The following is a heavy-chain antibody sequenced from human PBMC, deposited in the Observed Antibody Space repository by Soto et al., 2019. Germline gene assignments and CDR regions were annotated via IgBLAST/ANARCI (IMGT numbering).Heavy chain of an antibody. V-gene: IGHV3-74*01. J-gene: IGHJ4*02. CDR2: INIDGSIT. D-gene: IGHD3-10*01. CDR1: GFTFSSYE. Sequence: GGSLRLSCAASGFTFSSYEMNWVRQAPGKGLVWVSRINIDGSITNYADSVKDRFTISRDSAKNTLYLQMNSLRVEDTAVYRCARGGSGSPMAHDHWGEGTLVTVSS. CDR3: ARGGSGSPMAHDH.